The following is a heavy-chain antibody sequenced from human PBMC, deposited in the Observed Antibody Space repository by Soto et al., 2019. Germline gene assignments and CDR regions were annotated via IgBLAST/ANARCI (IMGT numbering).Heavy chain of an antibody. J-gene: IGHJ5*02. CDR3: ARSYDILTGYPENWFDP. CDR1: GASISSYY. V-gene: IGHV4-59*01. CDR2: FYYTGSN. D-gene: IGHD3-9*01. Sequence: SETLSLTCFVSGASISSYYWSWIRQPPGKGLEWIGHFYYTGSNSYNPSLKRRITLSVDTSKNEFSLKLASVTAADTAIYYCARSYDILTGYPENWFDPWGQGILVT.